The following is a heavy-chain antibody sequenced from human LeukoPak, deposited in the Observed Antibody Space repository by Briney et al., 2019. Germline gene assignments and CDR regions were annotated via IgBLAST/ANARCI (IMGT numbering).Heavy chain of an antibody. J-gene: IGHJ4*02. D-gene: IGHD3-10*01. Sequence: PGESLKISCKGSGYSFTSYWIGWVRQMPGKGLEWMGIIYPADSDTRYSPSFQGQVTTSADKSISTAYLQWSSLKASDTAMYYCARREGYYYGSRSYSKYWGQGTLVTVSS. V-gene: IGHV5-51*03. CDR2: IYPADSDT. CDR3: ARREGYYYGSRSYSKY. CDR1: GYSFTSYW.